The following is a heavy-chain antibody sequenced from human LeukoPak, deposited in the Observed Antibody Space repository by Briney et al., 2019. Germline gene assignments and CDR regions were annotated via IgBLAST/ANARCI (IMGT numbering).Heavy chain of an antibody. CDR2: IIPIFGTA. J-gene: IGHJ6*03. Sequence: SVKVSCKASGGTFSSYAISWVRPAPGQGLEWMGGIIPIFGTANYAQKFQGRVTITADESTSTAYMELSSLRSEDTAVYYCARDIWESGYAPKGAYYYYMDVWGKGTTVTVSS. CDR3: ARDIWESGYAPKGAYYYYMDV. V-gene: IGHV1-69*13. CDR1: GGTFSSYA. D-gene: IGHD5-12*01.